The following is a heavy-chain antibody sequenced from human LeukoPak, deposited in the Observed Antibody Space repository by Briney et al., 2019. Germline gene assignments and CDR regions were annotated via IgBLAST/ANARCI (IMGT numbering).Heavy chain of an antibody. V-gene: IGHV3-15*01. CDR3: TTDRRFTVYYFDY. D-gene: IGHD4-17*01. CDR2: IKSKTDGGTT. J-gene: IGHJ4*02. Sequence: PGGSLRLSCAASGFTFSNAWMSWVRQAPGKGLEWVGRIKSKTDGGTTDYAAPVKGRFTISRDDSKNTLYLQMNSLKTEDTAVYYCTTDRRFTVYYFDYWGQGTLVTVSS. CDR1: GFTFSNAW.